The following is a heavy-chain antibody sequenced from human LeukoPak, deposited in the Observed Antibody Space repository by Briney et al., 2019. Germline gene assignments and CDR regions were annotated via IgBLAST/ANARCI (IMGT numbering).Heavy chain of an antibody. D-gene: IGHD3-10*01. V-gene: IGHV1-18*01. J-gene: IGHJ3*02. CDR1: GYTFTSYG. CDR2: ISAYNGNT. CDR3: ARVLLWFGELFGAFDI. Sequence: ASVKVPCKASGYTFTSYGISWVRQAPGQGLEWMGWISAYNGNTNYAQKLRGRVTMTTDTSTSTAYMELRSLRSDDTAVYYCARVLLWFGELFGAFDIWGQGTMVTVSS.